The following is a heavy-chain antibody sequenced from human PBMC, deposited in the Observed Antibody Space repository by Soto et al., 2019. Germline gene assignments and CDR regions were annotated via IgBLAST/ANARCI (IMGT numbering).Heavy chain of an antibody. CDR1: GYTFTSDD. V-gene: IGHV1-8*01. Sequence: ASVKVSCKASGYTFTSDDINWVRQATGQGLEWMGWMNPNSGNTGYAQKFQGRVTMTRNTSISTAYMELSSLRSEDTAVYYCARGLSRITMIVVVDNWFDPWGQGTLVTVSS. CDR3: ARGLSRITMIVVVDNWFDP. CDR2: MNPNSGNT. J-gene: IGHJ5*02. D-gene: IGHD3-22*01.